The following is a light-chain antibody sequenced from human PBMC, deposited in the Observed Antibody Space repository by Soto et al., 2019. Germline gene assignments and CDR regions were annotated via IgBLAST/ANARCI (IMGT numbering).Light chain of an antibody. CDR3: QQRNNWPPSIT. J-gene: IGKJ5*01. Sequence: EIVLTQSPCTLSLSPGERATLSCRASQSVSSGHLAWYQQKPGQAPRLLIYGASTRATGIPARFSGSGSGTDFTLTISSLEPEDFALYYCQQRNNWPPSITFGQGTRLEIK. CDR2: GAS. V-gene: IGKV3-11*01. CDR1: QSVSSGH.